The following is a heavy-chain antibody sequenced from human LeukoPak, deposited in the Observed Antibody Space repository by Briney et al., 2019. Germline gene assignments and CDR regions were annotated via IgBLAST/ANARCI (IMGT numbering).Heavy chain of an antibody. CDR3: AKDQQIVSAKYYFDS. CDR2: IANDGRDK. J-gene: IGHJ4*02. D-gene: IGHD1/OR15-1a*01. V-gene: IGHV3-30*18. CDR1: GFTFSRYA. Sequence: GGSLRLSCAASGFTFSRYAMHWVRRAPGKGLEWVAVIANDGRDKHSTDSVKGRFTITRDNAKNTVYLQMNSLRVEDTAVYYCAKDQQIVSAKYYFDSWGQGILVTVPS.